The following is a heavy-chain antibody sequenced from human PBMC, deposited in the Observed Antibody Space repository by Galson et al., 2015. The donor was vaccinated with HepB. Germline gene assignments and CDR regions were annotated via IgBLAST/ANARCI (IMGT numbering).Heavy chain of an antibody. CDR3: GREIAGGMDV. Sequence: SLRLSCAASGFTFSSYWMHWVRQAPGKGLLWVSRINSDGSGTGYADSVKGRFTASRDNAKNTLYLQMNSLRAEDTAVYYCGREIAGGMDVWGQGTTVTVSS. CDR1: GFTFSSYW. V-gene: IGHV3-74*01. CDR2: INSDGSGT. J-gene: IGHJ6*02.